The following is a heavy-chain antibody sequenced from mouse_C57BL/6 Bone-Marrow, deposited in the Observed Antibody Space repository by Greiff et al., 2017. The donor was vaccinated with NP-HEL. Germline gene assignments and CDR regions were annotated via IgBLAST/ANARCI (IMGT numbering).Heavy chain of an antibody. CDR2: INPSTGGT. Sequence: EVQLQQSGPELVKPGASVKISCKASGYSFTGYYMNWVKQSPEKSLEWIGEINPSTGGTTYNQKLKAKATLTVDKSSSTAYMQLKSLTSEDSAVYCCARSLAMDYWGQGTSVTVSS. J-gene: IGHJ4*01. V-gene: IGHV1-42*01. CDR3: ARSLAMDY. CDR1: GYSFTGYY.